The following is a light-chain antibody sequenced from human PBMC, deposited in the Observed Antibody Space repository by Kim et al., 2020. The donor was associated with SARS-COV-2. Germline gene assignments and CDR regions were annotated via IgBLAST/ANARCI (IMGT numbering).Light chain of an antibody. V-gene: IGKV3-11*01. CDR1: QNIRSY. J-gene: IGKJ1*01. CDR3: QQRSSWPPA. Sequence: WSAGETATRSCRASQNIRSYLAWYQQKPGQAPRLLIHDTSNRATGVPARFSGSGSGTDFTLTISSLEPEDFAVYYCQQRSSWPPAFGQGTKVDIK. CDR2: DTS.